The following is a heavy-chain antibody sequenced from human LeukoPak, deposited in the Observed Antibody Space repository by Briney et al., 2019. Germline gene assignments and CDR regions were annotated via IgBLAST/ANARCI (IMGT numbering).Heavy chain of an antibody. J-gene: IGHJ4*02. V-gene: IGHV4-39*07. CDR1: GGSISSSSYY. CDR2: IYYSGST. Sequence: SETLSLTCTVSGGSISSSSYYWGWIRQPPGKGLEWIGSIYYSGSTYYNPSLKSRVTISVDTSKNQFSLKLSSVTAADTAVYYCARGHPNLDGYSYGFWGQGTLVTVSS. D-gene: IGHD5-18*01. CDR3: ARGHPNLDGYSYGF.